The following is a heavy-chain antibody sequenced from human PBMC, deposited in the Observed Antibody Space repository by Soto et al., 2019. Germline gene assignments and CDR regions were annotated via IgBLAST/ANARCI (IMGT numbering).Heavy chain of an antibody. Sequence: SETLSLTCTVSGGSISSYYWSWIRQPPGKGLEWIGDIYYSGSTNYNPSLKSRVTISVDTSKNQFSLKLSSVTAADTAVYYCARDRYGDYWGWDYGMDVWGQGTTVTVSS. CDR1: GGSISSYY. V-gene: IGHV4-59*01. CDR2: IYYSGST. CDR3: ARDRYGDYWGWDYGMDV. J-gene: IGHJ6*02. D-gene: IGHD4-17*01.